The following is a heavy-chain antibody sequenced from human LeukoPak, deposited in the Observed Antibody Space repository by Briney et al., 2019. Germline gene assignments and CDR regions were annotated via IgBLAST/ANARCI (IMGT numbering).Heavy chain of an antibody. CDR3: AVPAPMNNYYYGMDV. D-gene: IGHD1/OR15-1a*01. CDR1: GFTFSSYA. Sequence: GGSLRLSCAASGFTFSSYAMHWVRQAPGKGLEWLAVISYDGSNKYYADSVKGRFTISRDNSKNTLYLQMNSLRAEDTAVYYCAVPAPMNNYYYGMDVWGQGTTVTVSS. CDR2: ISYDGSNK. V-gene: IGHV3-30*04. J-gene: IGHJ6*02.